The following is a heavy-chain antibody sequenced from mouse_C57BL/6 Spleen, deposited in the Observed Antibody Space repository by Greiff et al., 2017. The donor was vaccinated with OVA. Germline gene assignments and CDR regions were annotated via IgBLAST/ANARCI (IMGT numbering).Heavy chain of an antibody. CDR3: ARRGLDSSGYVEMDY. CDR2: IYPGDGDT. Sequence: QVQLKQSGPELVKPGASVKISCKASGYAFSSSWMNWVKQRPGKGLEWIGRIYPGDGDTNYNGKFKGKATLTADKSSSTAYMQLSSLTSEDSAVYFCARRGLDSSGYVEMDYWGQGTSVTVSS. V-gene: IGHV1-82*01. J-gene: IGHJ4*01. D-gene: IGHD3-2*02. CDR1: GYAFSSSW.